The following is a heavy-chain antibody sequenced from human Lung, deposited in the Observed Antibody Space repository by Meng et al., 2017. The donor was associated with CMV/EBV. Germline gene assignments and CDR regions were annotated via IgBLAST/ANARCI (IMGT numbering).Heavy chain of an antibody. Sequence: QVQVVGAGGGVVQLGRSLRLSCAASGFTFSSYAMHWVRQAPGKGLEWVAVISYDGSNKYYADSVKGRFTISRDNSKNTLYLQMNSLRAEDTAVYYCARDDSSSWGQGTLVTVSS. CDR3: ARDDSSS. J-gene: IGHJ5*02. D-gene: IGHD3-22*01. CDR1: GFTFSSYA. V-gene: IGHV3-30-3*01. CDR2: ISYDGSNK.